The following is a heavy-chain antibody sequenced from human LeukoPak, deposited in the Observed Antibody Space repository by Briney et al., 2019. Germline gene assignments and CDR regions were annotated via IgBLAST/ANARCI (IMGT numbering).Heavy chain of an antibody. CDR1: GFTFSSYA. Sequence: PGRSLRLSCAASGFTFSSYAMHWVRQAPGKGLEWVAVISYDGSNKYYADSAKGRFTISRDNSKNTLYLQMNSLRAEDTAVYYCARSTSCYTVTDYWGQGTLVTVSS. CDR3: ARSTSCYTVTDY. CDR2: ISYDGSNK. V-gene: IGHV3-30*01. D-gene: IGHD2-2*02. J-gene: IGHJ4*02.